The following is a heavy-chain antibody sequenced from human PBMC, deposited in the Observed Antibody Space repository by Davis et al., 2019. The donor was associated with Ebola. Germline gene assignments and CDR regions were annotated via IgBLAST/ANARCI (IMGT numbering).Heavy chain of an antibody. Sequence: PGGSLSLSCAASGFTFSSYAIHWVRQAPGKGLDWVAVISYAGSTEYYADSVRGRFTISRDNSKNTLYLQMNSLRAEDTALYYCARDRKGGGRPPWAFHIWGQGTMVTVSS. V-gene: IGHV3-30-3*01. D-gene: IGHD1-26*01. J-gene: IGHJ3*02. CDR2: ISYAGSTE. CDR1: GFTFSSYA. CDR3: ARDRKGGGRPPWAFHI.